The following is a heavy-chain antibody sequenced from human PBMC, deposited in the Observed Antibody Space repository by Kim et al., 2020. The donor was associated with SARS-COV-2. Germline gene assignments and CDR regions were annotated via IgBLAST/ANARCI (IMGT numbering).Heavy chain of an antibody. CDR1: GFTFSSYA. J-gene: IGHJ4*02. CDR3: AKDQDVHYYDSSGYNY. D-gene: IGHD3-22*01. Sequence: GGSLRLSCAASGFTFSSYAMSWVRQAPGKGLEWVSAISGSGGSTYYADSVKGRFTISRDNSKNTLYLQMNSLRAEDMAVYYCAKDQDVHYYDSSGYNYWGQGTLVTVSS. CDR2: ISGSGGST. V-gene: IGHV3-23*01.